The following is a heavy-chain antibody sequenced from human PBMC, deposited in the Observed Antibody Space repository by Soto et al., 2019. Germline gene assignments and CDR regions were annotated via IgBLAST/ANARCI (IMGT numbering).Heavy chain of an antibody. D-gene: IGHD2-2*02. V-gene: IGHV3-23*01. J-gene: IGHJ4*02. CDR1: GFAFITFA. Sequence: EMHLLESGGGLVQPGASLRLSCAASGFAFITFAMNWVRQAPGRGLEWVAGMYGNGDGASYADSMKGRVTISRDNSKNTLYLQMNSLRAEDTAVYYCVKDRIPDGRWNFDHWGQGTLVTVS. CDR2: MYGNGDGA. CDR3: VKDRIPDGRWNFDH.